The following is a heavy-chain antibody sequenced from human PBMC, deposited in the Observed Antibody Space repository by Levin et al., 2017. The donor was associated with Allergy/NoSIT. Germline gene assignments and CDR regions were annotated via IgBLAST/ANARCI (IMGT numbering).Heavy chain of an antibody. Sequence: GGSLRLSCAASGFSFNSYWMHWVRQAPGKGLVWVSRINSDGSSTTYADSVKGRFTISRDNAKKTVYLQMNSLRVENTAVYYCAREGELFDYWGQGTLVTVSS. CDR1: GFSFNSYW. CDR2: INSDGSST. V-gene: IGHV3-74*01. CDR3: AREGELFDY. J-gene: IGHJ4*02. D-gene: IGHD1-26*01.